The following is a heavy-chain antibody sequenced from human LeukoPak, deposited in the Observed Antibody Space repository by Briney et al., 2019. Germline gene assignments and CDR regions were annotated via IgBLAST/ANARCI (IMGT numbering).Heavy chain of an antibody. CDR1: GHTFTSYD. D-gene: IGHD3-10*01. Sequence: ASVKVSCKASGHTFTSYDINWVRQATGQGLEWMGWMNPNSGNTGYAQKFQGRVTMTRNTSISTAYMELSSLRSEDTAVYYCARGRVLLWFGELLYNWFDPWGQGTLVTVSS. CDR3: ARGRVLLWFGELLYNWFDP. CDR2: MNPNSGNT. J-gene: IGHJ5*02. V-gene: IGHV1-8*01.